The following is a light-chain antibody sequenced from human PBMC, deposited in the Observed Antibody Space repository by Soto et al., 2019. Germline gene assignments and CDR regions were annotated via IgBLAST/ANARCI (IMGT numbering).Light chain of an antibody. CDR3: QNYDNSPLT. Sequence: DIQMTQSPSSLSASVGDRVTITCQASPDISNYLNWYQQKPGKAPKLLIYDASNLETGVPSRFSGSGSGTDFTFTISRLQSEDIATYYCQNYDNSPLTVGRGIKWIAN. CDR1: PDISNY. J-gene: IGKJ3*01. CDR2: DAS. V-gene: IGKV1-33*01.